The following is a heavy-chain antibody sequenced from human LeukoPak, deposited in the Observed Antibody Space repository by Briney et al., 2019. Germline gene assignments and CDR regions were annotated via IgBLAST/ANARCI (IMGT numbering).Heavy chain of an antibody. J-gene: IGHJ4*02. CDR2: IIPIFGTA. CDR3: ARALRITAGRYYFDY. V-gene: IGHV1-69*13. CDR1: GGTFSSYA. Sequence: SVNVSCKACGGTFSSYAISWVRQAPGQGLEWMGGIIPIFGTANYAQKFQGRVTITADESTSTAYMELSSLRSEDPAVYYCARALRITAGRYYFDYWGQGTLVTVSS. D-gene: IGHD3-10*01.